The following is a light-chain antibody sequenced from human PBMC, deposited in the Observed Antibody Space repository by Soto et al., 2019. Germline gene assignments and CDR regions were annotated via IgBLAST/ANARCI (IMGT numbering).Light chain of an antibody. J-gene: IGKJ4*01. CDR3: KQRTNSLT. V-gene: IGKV3-11*01. Sequence: EIVLTQSTATLSWSPGERATLSCRASESVSYYIALYQQKPGQPPRLVIYDTSKRATGVPARFSGSGFGTDFTLTNSSIEQEDVTVYYCKQRTNSLTFGGGTKVEIK. CDR1: ESVSYY. CDR2: DTS.